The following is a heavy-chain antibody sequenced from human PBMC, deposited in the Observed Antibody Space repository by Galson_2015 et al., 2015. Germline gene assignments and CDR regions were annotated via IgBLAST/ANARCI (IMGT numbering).Heavy chain of an antibody. CDR3: AHIIAATATLIA. D-gene: IGHD6-13*01. CDR2: IDWDDDK. Sequence: PALVKPTQTLTLTCTFSGFSLSTSGMRVTWIRQPPGEALEWLARIDWDDDKFYNTSLKTRLSISKDTSKNQVVLTMTNMDPVDTATYYCAHIIAATATLIAWGQGSLVTVSS. V-gene: IGHV2-70*04. J-gene: IGHJ5*02. CDR1: GFSLSTSGMR.